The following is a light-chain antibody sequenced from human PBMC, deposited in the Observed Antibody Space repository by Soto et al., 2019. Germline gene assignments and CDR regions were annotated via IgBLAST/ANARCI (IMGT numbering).Light chain of an antibody. J-gene: IGKJ1*01. CDR2: GAV. CDR3: QQSYKTPTT. CDR1: QTINNY. V-gene: IGKV1-39*01. Sequence: DIQLTQSLSLLSASVGDRVTITCRASQTINNYLNWYQQEPGKAPKLLIYGAVTLHSGVPSRFSGSGSGTDFTLTITSLQTEDFATYYCQQSYKTPTTFGRGTKVDIK.